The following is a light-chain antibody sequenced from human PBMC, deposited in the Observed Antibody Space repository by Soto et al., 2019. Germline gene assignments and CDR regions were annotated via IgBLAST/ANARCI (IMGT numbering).Light chain of an antibody. J-gene: IGKJ2*01. V-gene: IGKV1-39*01. CDR3: QQSYTSPYT. CDR2: GAS. CDR1: QSISRY. Sequence: DIQMTQSPSSLSASVGDRVIITCRASQSISRYLNWYRQKPGKAPSLLIYGASNLQRGVPSRFTGSGSGTEFTLTISSLQPEDFAAFYCQQSYTSPYTFGQGIKLEIK.